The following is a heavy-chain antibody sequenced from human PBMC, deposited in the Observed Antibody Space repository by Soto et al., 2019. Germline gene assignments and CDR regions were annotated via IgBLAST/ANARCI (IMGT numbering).Heavy chain of an antibody. CDR2: ISYDGSNK. V-gene: IGHV3-30-3*01. D-gene: IGHD3-9*01. CDR3: AVWAGHTDDWYGPFDY. CDR1: GFTFSSYA. Sequence: GGSLRLSCAASGFTFSSYAMHWVRQAPGKGLEWVAVISYDGSNKYYADSVKGRFTISRDNSKNTLYLQMSSLRVEDTALYYCAVWAGHTDDWYGPFDYWGQGTLVTVSS. J-gene: IGHJ4*02.